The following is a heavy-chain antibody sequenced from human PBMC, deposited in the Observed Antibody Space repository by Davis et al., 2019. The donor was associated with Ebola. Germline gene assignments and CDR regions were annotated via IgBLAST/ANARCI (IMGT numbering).Heavy chain of an antibody. CDR1: GFTFTNYG. Sequence: PGGSLRLSCAASGFTFTNYGMHWVRQAPGKGLEWVAVIWYDGSNKNYADSVKGRFTISRDNSKNTLYLQMNSLRAEDTAVYYCAKTGGEGYCSSTSCYPFRYFDYWGQGTLVTVSS. CDR2: IWYDGSNK. V-gene: IGHV3-33*06. CDR3: AKTGGEGYCSSTSCYPFRYFDY. D-gene: IGHD2-2*01. J-gene: IGHJ4*02.